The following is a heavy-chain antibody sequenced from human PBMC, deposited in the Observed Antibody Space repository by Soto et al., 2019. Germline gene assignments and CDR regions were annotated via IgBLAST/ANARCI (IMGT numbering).Heavy chain of an antibody. CDR3: AKDQGSSSWYGYNGMDV. Sequence: GGSLRLSCAASGFAFSNYGMSWVRQAPGKGLEWVSAISGSGGSTYYADSVKGRFTMSRDNSKNTLYLQMNSLRAEDTAVYYCAKDQGSSSWYGYNGMDVWGQGTTVTVSS. J-gene: IGHJ6*02. CDR2: ISGSGGST. V-gene: IGHV3-23*01. CDR1: GFAFSNYG. D-gene: IGHD6-13*01.